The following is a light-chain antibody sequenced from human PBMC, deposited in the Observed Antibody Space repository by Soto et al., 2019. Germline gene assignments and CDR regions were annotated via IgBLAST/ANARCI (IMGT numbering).Light chain of an antibody. CDR3: CSYAGSYTYV. V-gene: IGLV2-11*01. CDR2: DVS. CDR1: SSDVGGYNY. Sequence: QSVLTQPRSVSGSPGQSVTISCTGTSSDVGGYNYVSWYQQHPGKAPKLTIYDVSKRPSGVPDRFSGSKSGNTASLTISVLQAEDEADYYCCSYAGSYTYVFGAGTKVTVL. J-gene: IGLJ1*01.